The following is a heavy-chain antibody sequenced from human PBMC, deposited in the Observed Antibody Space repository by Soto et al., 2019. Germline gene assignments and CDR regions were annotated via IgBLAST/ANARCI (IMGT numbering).Heavy chain of an antibody. V-gene: IGHV3-74*01. D-gene: IGHD3-9*01. Sequence: GGSLRLSCAGSGFTFSNYWIHWVRQAPGKGLVWVARANPDGTSTNYADSVEGRLTVSRDNAKNTLFLQMNSLRAEDTAVYFCVRGTNDWPGMDYWGQGTLVTVSS. CDR3: VRGTNDWPGMDY. CDR1: GFTFSNYW. J-gene: IGHJ4*02. CDR2: ANPDGTST.